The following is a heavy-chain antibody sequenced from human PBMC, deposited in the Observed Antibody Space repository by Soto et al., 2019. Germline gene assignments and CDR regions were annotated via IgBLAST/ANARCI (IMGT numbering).Heavy chain of an antibody. CDR2: SNSNSGNS. J-gene: IGHJ4*02. CDR1: GYTFTSYN. D-gene: IGHD3-3*01. Sequence: ASVKVSCKASGYTFTSYNINWVRQAPGQGLEWVAGSNSNSGNSDHAQKFQGRLTVTRDTSISTAYMELSSLRSDDTAVYYCVLLGVFDHWGQGTMVTVSS. CDR3: VLLGVFDH. V-gene: IGHV1-8*01.